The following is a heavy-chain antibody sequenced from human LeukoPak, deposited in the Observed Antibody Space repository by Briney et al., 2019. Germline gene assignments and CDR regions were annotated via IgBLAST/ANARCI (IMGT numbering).Heavy chain of an antibody. CDR3: SRNGLVDFDY. CDR1: GFALDVFA. CDR2: IRRRAYGGAA. J-gene: IGHJ4*02. V-gene: IGHV3-49*04. Sequence: PGGSLRLSCTTSGFALDVFAMSWVRQPAGKGLEWVGFIRRRAYGGAAEYAASVKGRFIISRDDSKGIAYLQMNSLKTEDTAVYYCSRNGLVDFDYWGQGSRVIVSP.